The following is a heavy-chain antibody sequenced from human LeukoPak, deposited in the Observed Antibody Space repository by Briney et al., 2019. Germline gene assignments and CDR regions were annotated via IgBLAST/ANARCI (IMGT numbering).Heavy chain of an antibody. Sequence: ATVRVSCKTSGYTFTNYDINWVRQATGQGLEWMGWMNPNSGNTGYAQKFQGRVTMTRNTSISTAYMELSSLRSEDTAVYYCARPHCSSTDCHPPEWFDPWGQGTLVTVSS. CDR2: MNPNSGNT. D-gene: IGHD2-2*01. V-gene: IGHV1-8*01. J-gene: IGHJ5*02. CDR3: ARPHCSSTDCHPPEWFDP. CDR1: GYTFTNYD.